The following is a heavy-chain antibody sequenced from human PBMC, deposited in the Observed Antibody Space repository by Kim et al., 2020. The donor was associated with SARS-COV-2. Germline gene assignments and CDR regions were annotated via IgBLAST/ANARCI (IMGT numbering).Heavy chain of an antibody. CDR1: GYTFTSYG. Sequence: ASVKVSCKASGYTFTSYGISWVRQAPGQGLEWMGWISAYNGNTNYAQKLQGRVTMTTDTSTSTAYMELRSLRSDDTAVYYCARGPYYYDSSGYYPTYYYDMDVWGQGTTVTVSS. CDR2: ISAYNGNT. D-gene: IGHD3-22*01. CDR3: ARGPYYYDSSGYYPTYYYDMDV. V-gene: IGHV1-18*04. J-gene: IGHJ6*02.